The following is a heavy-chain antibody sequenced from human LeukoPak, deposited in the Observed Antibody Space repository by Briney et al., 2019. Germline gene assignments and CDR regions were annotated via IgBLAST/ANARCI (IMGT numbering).Heavy chain of an antibody. CDR2: IYYSGST. CDR1: GGSISNYC. J-gene: IGHJ3*02. CDR3: ARRGTTGAFDI. V-gene: IGHV4-59*08. D-gene: IGHD1-7*01. Sequence: PSETLSLTCTVSGGSISNYCWNWIRQPPGKGLEWIGYIYYSGSTNYKPARKSRVSISLGTSKNQLSLKLSSVTAAETAVYYCARRGTTGAFDIWGQGTMVTVSS.